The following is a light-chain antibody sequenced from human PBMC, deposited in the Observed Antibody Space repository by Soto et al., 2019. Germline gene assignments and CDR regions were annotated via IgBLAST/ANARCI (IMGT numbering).Light chain of an antibody. CDR2: RAS. Sequence: EIVMTQSPATLSVSPGERATLSCRASQSVNSNLAWYQQKPGQAPRLLIYRASTRATGIPARFSGSGSGTEFNLTISGLQSEDFAVYYCQQYNNWPRTFGQGTKVEIK. CDR1: QSVNSN. CDR3: QQYNNWPRT. V-gene: IGKV3-15*01. J-gene: IGKJ1*01.